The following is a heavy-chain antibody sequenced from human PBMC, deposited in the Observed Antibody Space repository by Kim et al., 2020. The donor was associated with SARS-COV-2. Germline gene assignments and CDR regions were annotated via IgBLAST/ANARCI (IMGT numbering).Heavy chain of an antibody. Sequence: SETLSRTCSVSGGSIRSGGKFWTWIRQHPAKGLEWIGYISYSGNSHYSPSLRSRVSISLQTSETQFSLELTSVTAADTAVYYCARGQPLDYWGQGILVTVSS. CDR1: GGSIRSGGKF. V-gene: IGHV4-31*03. CDR2: ISYSGNS. J-gene: IGHJ4*02. CDR3: ARGQPLDY. D-gene: IGHD2-2*01.